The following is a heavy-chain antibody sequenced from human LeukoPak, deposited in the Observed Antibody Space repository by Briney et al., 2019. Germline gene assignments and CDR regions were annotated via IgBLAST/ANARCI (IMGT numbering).Heavy chain of an antibody. D-gene: IGHD3-10*01. CDR1: GYTFTGYY. Sequence: ASVKVSCKASGYTFTGYYMHWVRQAPGQGLEWMGRINPNSGGTNYAQKFQGRVTMTRDTSISTAHMELSRLRSDDTAVYYCAREKWFGESHDAFDIWGQGTMVTVSS. J-gene: IGHJ3*02. CDR3: AREKWFGESHDAFDI. V-gene: IGHV1-2*06. CDR2: INPNSGGT.